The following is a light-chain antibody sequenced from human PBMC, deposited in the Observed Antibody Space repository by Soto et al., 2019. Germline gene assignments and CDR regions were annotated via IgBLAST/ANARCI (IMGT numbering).Light chain of an antibody. CDR1: QSVSSN. V-gene: IGKV3-15*01. J-gene: IGKJ2*01. Sequence: EIVMTQSPATLSVSPGERVTLSCRASQSVSSNLAWYQQKPGQAPRLLIYGASTRATGIPARFSGSGSGTEFTLTISSLQSEDFAVYYCQQYSSSPGYTFGQGTKLEIK. CDR2: GAS. CDR3: QQYSSSPGYT.